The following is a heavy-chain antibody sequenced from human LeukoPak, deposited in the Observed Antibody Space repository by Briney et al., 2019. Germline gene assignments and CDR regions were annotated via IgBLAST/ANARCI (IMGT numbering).Heavy chain of an antibody. CDR2: ISSSSSYI. J-gene: IGHJ4*02. Sequence: GGSLRLSCAASGFTFSSYWMNWVRQAPGKGLEWVSSISSSSSYIYYADSVKGRFTISRDNAKNSLYLQMNSLRAEDTAVYYCARNFKDSSGYYYLDYWGQGTLVTVSS. V-gene: IGHV3-21*01. D-gene: IGHD3-22*01. CDR3: ARNFKDSSGYYYLDY. CDR1: GFTFSSYW.